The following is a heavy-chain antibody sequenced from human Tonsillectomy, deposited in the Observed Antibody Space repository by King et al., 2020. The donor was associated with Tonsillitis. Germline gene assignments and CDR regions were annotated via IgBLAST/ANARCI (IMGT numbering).Heavy chain of an antibody. D-gene: IGHD4-17*01. CDR2: IYYSVST. CDR1: GGSISSGGYS. Sequence: QLQESGPGLVKPSQTLSLTCAVSGGSISSGGYSWSWIRQRPGKGREWIVYIYYSVSTYYNPTLKIRVTISVDTSKNQFSLKLSSVTAADTDGYYCDREQPSRDYVSWGQGTMVTVSS. V-gene: IGHV4-30-4*07. J-gene: IGHJ3*01. CDR3: DREQPSRDYVS.